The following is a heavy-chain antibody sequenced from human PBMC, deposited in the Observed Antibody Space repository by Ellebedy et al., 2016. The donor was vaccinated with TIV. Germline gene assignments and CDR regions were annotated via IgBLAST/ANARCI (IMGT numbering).Heavy chain of an antibody. V-gene: IGHV3-74*01. J-gene: IGHJ6*03. CDR1: GFTFTSYW. CDR2: INSDGSTT. Sequence: GGSLRLSXAASGFTFTSYWMHWVRQAPGKGLVWVSRINSDGSTTTYADSVKGRFTISRDNAKNTLYLQMNSLRAEDTAVYYCARDTTYYYYMDVWGRGTTVTVSS. D-gene: IGHD1-26*01. CDR3: ARDTTYYYYMDV.